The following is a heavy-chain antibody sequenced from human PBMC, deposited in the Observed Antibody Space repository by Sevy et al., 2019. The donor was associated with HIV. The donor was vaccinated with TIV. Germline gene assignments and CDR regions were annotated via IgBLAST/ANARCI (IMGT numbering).Heavy chain of an antibody. V-gene: IGHV3-7*04. CDR3: ARGGWGSPDY. J-gene: IGHJ4*02. Sequence: GSLRLSCAASGFTFNSYWMTWVRQAPGKGLEWVANIKRDGSEKYYVDTVKGRFTISRDNAKNSMYLQMNSLRAEDTAVYYCARGGWGSPDYWGQGTLVTVSS. CDR2: IKRDGSEK. D-gene: IGHD3-16*01. CDR1: GFTFNSYW.